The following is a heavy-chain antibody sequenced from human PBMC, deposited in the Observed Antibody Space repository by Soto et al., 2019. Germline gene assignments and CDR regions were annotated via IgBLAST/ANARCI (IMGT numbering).Heavy chain of an antibody. CDR1: GGSISSYC. CDR2: IYYSGST. Sequence: PSETLSLTCTVSGGSISSYCWSWIRQPPGKGLEWIGYIYYSGSTNYNPSLKSRVTISVDTSKNQFSLKLSSVTAADTAVYYCARVLGYCSGGSCHRFLDYWGQGTLVTVSS. V-gene: IGHV4-59*01. CDR3: ARVLGYCSGGSCHRFLDY. D-gene: IGHD2-15*01. J-gene: IGHJ4*02.